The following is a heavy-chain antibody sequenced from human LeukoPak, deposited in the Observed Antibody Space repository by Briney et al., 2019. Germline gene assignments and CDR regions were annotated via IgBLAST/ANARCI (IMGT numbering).Heavy chain of an antibody. V-gene: IGHV3-9*01. CDR1: GFIFDVYG. D-gene: IGHD3-22*01. J-gene: IGHJ4*02. CDR2: ISWNSGSI. Sequence: PGRSLRLSCAASGFIFDVYGMHWVRQAPGQGLEWVSGISWNSGSIGYADSVKGRFTISRDNAKNSLYLQMNSLRAEDTAVYYCARRLGYYDSSGYYYFDYWGQGTLVTVSS. CDR3: ARRLGYYDSSGYYYFDY.